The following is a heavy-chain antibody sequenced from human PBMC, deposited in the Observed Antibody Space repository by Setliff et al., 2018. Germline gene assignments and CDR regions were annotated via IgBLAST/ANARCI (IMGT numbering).Heavy chain of an antibody. V-gene: IGHV3-74*01. CDR1: GFTFSNYW. Sequence: PGGSLRLSCAASGFTFSNYWMHWVRQVPGKGLVWVSHMSDDGSTTNYGDSVKGRFIISRDNAKSTLYLQMNSLGADDTAVYYCARASIGKFASALEYFHHWGQGTPVTVPS. CDR2: MSDDGSTT. CDR3: ARASIGKFASALEYFHH. J-gene: IGHJ1*01. D-gene: IGHD1-26*01.